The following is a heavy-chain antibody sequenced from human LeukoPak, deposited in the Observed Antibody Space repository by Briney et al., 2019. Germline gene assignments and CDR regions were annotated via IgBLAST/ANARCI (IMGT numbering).Heavy chain of an antibody. V-gene: IGHV4-59*01. CDR3: ARVGSYNFDY. Sequence: SETLSLTCTVSGGSISSYYWSWIRQPPGKGLEWIGYIYYSGSTNYNPSLKSRVTMSVDTSKNQFSLRLSSVTTADTAVYYCARVGSYNFDYWGQGTLVTVSS. D-gene: IGHD3-10*01. J-gene: IGHJ4*02. CDR2: IYYSGST. CDR1: GGSISSYY.